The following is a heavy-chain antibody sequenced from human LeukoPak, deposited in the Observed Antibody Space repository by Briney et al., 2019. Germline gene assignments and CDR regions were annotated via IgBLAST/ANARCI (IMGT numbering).Heavy chain of an antibody. Sequence: PGGSLRLSCAASGFTFSSYSMNWVRQAPGKGLEWVSSISSSSSYIYYADSVKGRFTISRDNSKNTLYLQMNSLRAEDTAVYYCARGPDYSNYADYWGQGTLVTVSS. CDR2: ISSSSSYI. V-gene: IGHV3-21*04. CDR1: GFTFSSYS. D-gene: IGHD4-11*01. J-gene: IGHJ4*02. CDR3: ARGPDYSNYADY.